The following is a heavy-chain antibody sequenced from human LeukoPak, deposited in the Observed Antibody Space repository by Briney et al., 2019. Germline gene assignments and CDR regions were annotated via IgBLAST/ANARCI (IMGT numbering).Heavy chain of an antibody. CDR2: INPVGGVT. Sequence: ASVKVSCKASGYIFTNYYLYWVRQAPGQGLEWMGVINPVGGVTTYAQRFQGRVTMTTDTSTSTAYMELRSLRSDDTALYYCARFGLGKHIEVAGIPFDIWGQGTMVTVSS. CDR1: GYIFTNYY. D-gene: IGHD6-19*01. V-gene: IGHV1-46*01. J-gene: IGHJ3*02. CDR3: ARFGLGKHIEVAGIPFDI.